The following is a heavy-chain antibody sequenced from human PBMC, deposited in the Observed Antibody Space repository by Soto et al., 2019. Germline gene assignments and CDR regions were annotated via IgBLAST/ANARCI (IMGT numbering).Heavy chain of an antibody. J-gene: IGHJ6*02. CDR2: IAYDTSEE. D-gene: IGHD3-10*01. V-gene: IGHV3-30-3*01. Sequence: RALRISCAASGFTFSSYAMHWDHQTPGKGLEWVAVIAYDTSEEHYADSVKGRFTISRDNSKNTLYLQMNSLKADDTAVYYCARLNTMVRDYYYGMDVWGQGTTVTVSS. CDR3: ARLNTMVRDYYYGMDV. CDR1: GFTFSSYA.